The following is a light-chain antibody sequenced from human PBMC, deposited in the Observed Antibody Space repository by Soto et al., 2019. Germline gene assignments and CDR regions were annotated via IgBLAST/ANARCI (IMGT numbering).Light chain of an antibody. V-gene: IGLV2-14*01. CDR2: EVS. J-gene: IGLJ3*02. Sequence: QSVLTQPASVSGSPGQSITISCTGTSSDIGGYDYVSWYQQYPGKAPKLIIYEVSNRPSGISVRFSGSKSGSAASLTVSGLRAGDEADYYCSSYSGRSNWVFGGGTKLPVL. CDR1: SSDIGGYDY. CDR3: SSYSGRSNWV.